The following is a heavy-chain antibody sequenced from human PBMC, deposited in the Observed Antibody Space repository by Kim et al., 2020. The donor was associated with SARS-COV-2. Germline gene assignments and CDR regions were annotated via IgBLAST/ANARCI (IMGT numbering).Heavy chain of an antibody. Sequence: GGSLRLSCAASGFTFSSFGMHWVRQAPGKGLEWVAVIWSDGNKKYYADSVKGRFTISRDNSKNTQYLQMNSLRAEDTAVYYCAKDRSTLMAVAGPDAFDIWGQGTMVTVSS. V-gene: IGHV3-33*06. J-gene: IGHJ3*02. CDR3: AKDRSTLMAVAGPDAFDI. CDR2: IWSDGNKK. D-gene: IGHD6-19*01. CDR1: GFTFSSFG.